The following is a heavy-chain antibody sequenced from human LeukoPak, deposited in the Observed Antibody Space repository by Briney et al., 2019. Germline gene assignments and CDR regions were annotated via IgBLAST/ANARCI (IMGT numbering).Heavy chain of an antibody. V-gene: IGHV3-23*01. J-gene: IGHJ4*02. CDR3: AKESGGFDY. CDR2: SGGST. D-gene: IGHD6-25*01. Sequence: SGGSTYYADSVKGRFTISRDNSKNTLYLQMNSLRAEDTAVYYCAKESGGFDYWGQGTLVTVSS.